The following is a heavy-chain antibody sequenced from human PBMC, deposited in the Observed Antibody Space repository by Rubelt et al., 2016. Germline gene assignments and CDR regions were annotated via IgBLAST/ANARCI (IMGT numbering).Heavy chain of an antibody. Sequence: QVQLVQSGAEVKKPGASVKVSCKASGYTFTSYGISWVRQAPGQGLEWMGWISAYNGNTNYAQKLKGKVARTPDTSTRTAYMELRSLRSDDTAVYYCARDLPPFRRYNWNFPLDYWGQGTLVTVSS. J-gene: IGHJ4*02. CDR3: ARDLPPFRRYNWNFPLDY. CDR2: ISAYNGNT. V-gene: IGHV1-18*01. CDR1: GYTFTSYG. D-gene: IGHD1-7*01.